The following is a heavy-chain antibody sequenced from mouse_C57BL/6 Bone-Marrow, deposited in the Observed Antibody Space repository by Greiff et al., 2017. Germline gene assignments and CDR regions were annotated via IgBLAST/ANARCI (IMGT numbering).Heavy chain of an antibody. CDR1: GFTFSSYA. CDR2: ISDGGSYT. Sequence: EVQLVESGGGLVKPGGSLKLSCAASGFTFSSYAMSWVRQTPEKRLEWVATISDGGSYTYYPDNVKGRFTISRDNAKNNLYLQMSHLKSEDTAMYYCAREGDDYGAYWGQGTLVTVSA. J-gene: IGHJ3*01. D-gene: IGHD2-4*01. V-gene: IGHV5-4*01. CDR3: AREGDDYGAY.